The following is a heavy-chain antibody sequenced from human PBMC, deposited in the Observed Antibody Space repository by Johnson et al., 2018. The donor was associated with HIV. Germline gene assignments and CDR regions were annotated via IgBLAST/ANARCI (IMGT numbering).Heavy chain of an antibody. Sequence: QVQLVESGGGVVQPGESLRLSCAASGFTFSHYGMHWVRQAPGKGLECVAFIQNDESVKYYADSVKGRFTISRDNSRNTLYLQMGTLGPEETAVYYCAKGEAQEGWIQLRSFAFDFWGRGTMVTVSS. D-gene: IGHD5-24*01. CDR1: GFTFSHYG. CDR2: IQNDESVK. CDR3: AKGEAQEGWIQLRSFAFDF. J-gene: IGHJ3*01. V-gene: IGHV3-30*02.